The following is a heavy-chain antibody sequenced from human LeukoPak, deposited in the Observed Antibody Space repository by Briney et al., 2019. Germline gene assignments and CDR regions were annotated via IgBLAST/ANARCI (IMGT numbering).Heavy chain of an antibody. CDR2: ISGSGGST. CDR3: AKAPVTTCRGAFCYPFDY. CDR1: GFTFSSYR. D-gene: IGHD2-15*01. J-gene: IGHJ4*02. Sequence: PGGSLRLSCAASGFTFSSYRMSWVRQAPGKGLEWVSGISGSGGSTYYADSVKGRFTISRDNSKNTLFLQMNRLRPEDAAVYYCAKAPVTTCRGAFCYPFDYWGLGTLVTVSS. V-gene: IGHV3-23*01.